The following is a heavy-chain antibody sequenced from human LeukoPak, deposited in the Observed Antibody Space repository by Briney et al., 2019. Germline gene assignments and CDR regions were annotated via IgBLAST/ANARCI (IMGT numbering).Heavy chain of an antibody. D-gene: IGHD1-7*01. V-gene: IGHV1-69*05. Sequence: SVKVSCKASGGTFSSYAISWVRQAPGQGLEWMGGIIPIFGTANYAQKFQGRVTITTDESTSTAYMELSSLRSGDTAVYYCARVIYWNYPVDYYYYYMDVWGKGTTVTVSS. J-gene: IGHJ6*03. CDR1: GGTFSSYA. CDR3: ARVIYWNYPVDYYYYYMDV. CDR2: IIPIFGTA.